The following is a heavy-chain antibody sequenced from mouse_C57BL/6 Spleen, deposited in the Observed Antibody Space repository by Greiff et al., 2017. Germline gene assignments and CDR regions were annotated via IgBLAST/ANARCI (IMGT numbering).Heavy chain of an antibody. CDR2: ISSGSSTI. CDR1: GFTFSDYG. CDR3: ATYEYYAMDY. V-gene: IGHV5-17*01. D-gene: IGHD2-3*01. J-gene: IGHJ4*01. Sequence: DVKLVESGGGLVKPGGSLKLSCAASGFTFSDYGMHWVRQAPEKGLEWVAYISSGSSTISYADTVKGRFTISRDNAKNTLFLQMTSLRSEDTAMXYCATYEYYAMDYWGQGTSVTVSS.